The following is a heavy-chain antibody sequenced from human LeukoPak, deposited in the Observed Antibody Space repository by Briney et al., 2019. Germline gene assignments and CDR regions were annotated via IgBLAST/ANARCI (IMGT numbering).Heavy chain of an antibody. CDR3: ARRVPAAGGGHYFDY. D-gene: IGHD2-2*01. CDR1: GYTFTSYY. J-gene: IGHJ4*02. Sequence: ASVKGSCKASGYTFTSYYMHWVRQAPGQGLEWMGIINPSGGSTSYAQKFQGRVTMTRDMSTSTVYMELSSLRSEDTAVYYCARRVPAAGGGHYFDYWGQGTLVTVSS. V-gene: IGHV1-46*01. CDR2: INPSGGST.